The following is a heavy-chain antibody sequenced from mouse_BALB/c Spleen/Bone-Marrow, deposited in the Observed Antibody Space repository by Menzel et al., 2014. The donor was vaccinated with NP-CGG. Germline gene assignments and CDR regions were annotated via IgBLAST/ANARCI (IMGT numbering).Heavy chain of an antibody. Sequence: VQLKQSGGDLVKPGGSLKLSCAASGFTFSSYGMSWVRQTPEKRLEWVATISGGGSYIYYADNVKGRFIISRDNAKNNLYLQVRSLRSEDTALYYCAREGYDYDWFADWGQGTLATVSA. CDR2: ISGGGSYI. V-gene: IGHV5-9-2*01. CDR1: GFTFSSYG. CDR3: AREGYDYDWFAD. D-gene: IGHD2-4*01. J-gene: IGHJ3*01.